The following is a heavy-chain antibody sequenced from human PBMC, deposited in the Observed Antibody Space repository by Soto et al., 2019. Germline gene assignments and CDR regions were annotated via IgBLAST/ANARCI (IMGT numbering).Heavy chain of an antibody. V-gene: IGHV3-53*05. CDR2: IYSGGST. CDR1: GFTVRSNY. CDR3: ARDEWELRAFDI. J-gene: IGHJ3*02. D-gene: IGHD1-26*01. Sequence: PGGSLRLSCASSGFTVRSNYMSWVRQAPGKGLEWVSVIYSGGSTYYADSVKGRFTISRDNSKNTLYLQMNSLRSEDTAVYYCARDEWELRAFDIWGQGTMVTVSS.